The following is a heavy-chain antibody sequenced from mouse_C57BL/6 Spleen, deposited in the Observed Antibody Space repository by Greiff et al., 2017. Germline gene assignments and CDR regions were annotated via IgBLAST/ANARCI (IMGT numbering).Heavy chain of an antibody. J-gene: IGHJ4*01. D-gene: IGHD2-13*01. V-gene: IGHV5-9-1*02. CDR3: TRDRDYKHARDY. Sequence: EVKLMESGEGLVKPGGSLKLSCAASGFTFSSYAMSWVRQTPEKRLEWVAYISSGGDYIYYADTVKGRFTISRDNARNTLYLQMSSLKSEDTARYYCTRDRDYKHARDYWGQGTSVTVSS. CDR2: ISSGGDYI. CDR1: GFTFSSYA.